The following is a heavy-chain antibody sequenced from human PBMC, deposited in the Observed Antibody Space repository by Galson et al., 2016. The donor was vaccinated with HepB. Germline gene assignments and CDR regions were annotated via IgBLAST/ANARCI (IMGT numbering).Heavy chain of an antibody. CDR3: ARQGLGRYGDPVWVFDN. V-gene: IGHV5-51*01. Sequence: QSGAEVKKPGESLKISCKASGYRFTNYWIGWVRQSPGQGLEWMAIIQPGDSDTRYSPSFQGQVTISADKSSSTAYLQWSSLKASDTAIYYCARQGLGRYGDPVWVFDNWGQGTLVTVSS. CDR1: GYRFTNYW. D-gene: IGHD4-17*01. CDR2: IQPGDSDT. J-gene: IGHJ4*02.